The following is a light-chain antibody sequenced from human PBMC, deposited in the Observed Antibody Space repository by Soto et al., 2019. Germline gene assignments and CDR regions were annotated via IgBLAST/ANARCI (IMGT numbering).Light chain of an antibody. Sequence: DIQMTQSPSTLSGSVGDRVTITCRASQTISSWLAWYQQKPGKAPKLLIYKASTLKSGVPSRFSGSGSGTEFTLTISSLQAEDVAVYYCQQYYSTPGYTFGQGTKLEIK. J-gene: IGKJ2*01. CDR1: QTISSW. CDR3: QQYYSTPGYT. V-gene: IGKV1-5*03. CDR2: KAS.